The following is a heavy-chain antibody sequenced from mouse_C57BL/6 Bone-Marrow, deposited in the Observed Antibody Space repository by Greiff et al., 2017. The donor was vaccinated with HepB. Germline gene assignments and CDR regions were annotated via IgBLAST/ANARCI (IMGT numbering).Heavy chain of an antibody. CDR3: AGYDNYGHYFDY. CDR2: IYPGNSDT. CDR1: GYTFTSYW. D-gene: IGHD2-1*01. J-gene: IGHJ2*01. V-gene: IGHV1-5*01. Sequence: VQLQQSGTVLARPGASVKMSCKTSGYTFTSYWMHWVKQRPGQGLEWIGAIYPGNSDTSYNQKFKGKAKLTAVTSASTAYMELSSLTNEDSAVYYCAGYDNYGHYFDYWGQGTPLTVSA.